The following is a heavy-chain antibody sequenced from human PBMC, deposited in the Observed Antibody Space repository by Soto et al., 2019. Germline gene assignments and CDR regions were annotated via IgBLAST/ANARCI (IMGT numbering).Heavy chain of an antibody. D-gene: IGHD4-4*01. V-gene: IGHV2-26*01. Sequence: QVTLKESGPVLVKPTETLTLTCTVSGFSLSNARMGVSWIRQPPGKALEWLAHIFSNDEKSYSTSLKSRLTISKDTSKSQVVLTMTNIDPVDTATYYCARIMSAYPGKSNSDWGQGTLVTVSS. CDR1: GFSLSNARMG. J-gene: IGHJ4*02. CDR2: IFSNDEK. CDR3: ARIMSAYPGKSNSD.